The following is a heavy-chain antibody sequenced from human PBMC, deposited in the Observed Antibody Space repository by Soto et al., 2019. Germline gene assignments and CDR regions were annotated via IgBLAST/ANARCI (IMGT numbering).Heavy chain of an antibody. Sequence: SETLSLTCTVSGGSISSGGYYWSWIRQHPGKGLEWIGYIYYSGSTYYNPSLKSRVTISVDTSKNQFSLKLSSVTAADTAVYYCARGLPDFWSGYYFDYWGQGTLVTVSS. CDR3: ARGLPDFWSGYYFDY. J-gene: IGHJ4*02. V-gene: IGHV4-31*03. CDR1: GGSISSGGYY. CDR2: IYYSGST. D-gene: IGHD3-3*01.